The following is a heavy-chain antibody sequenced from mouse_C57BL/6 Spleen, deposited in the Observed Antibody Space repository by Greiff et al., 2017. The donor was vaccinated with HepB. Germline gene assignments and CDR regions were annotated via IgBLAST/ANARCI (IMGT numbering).Heavy chain of an antibody. D-gene: IGHD1-1*01. CDR1: GFTFSDYY. CDR2: ISNGGGSN. J-gene: IGHJ4*01. Sequence: EVKLMESGGGLVQPGGSLKLSCAASGFTFSDYYMYWVRQTPEKRLEWVAYISNGGGSNYYPDTVKGRFTISRDNAKNTLYLQMSRLKSEDTAMYYCARHYYYGSSYGGYAMDYWGQGTSVTVSS. CDR3: ARHYYYGSSYGGYAMDY. V-gene: IGHV5-12*01.